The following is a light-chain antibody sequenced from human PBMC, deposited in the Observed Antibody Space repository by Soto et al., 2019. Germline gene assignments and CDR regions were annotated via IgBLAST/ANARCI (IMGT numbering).Light chain of an antibody. CDR3: QQYGGSRWT. J-gene: IGKJ1*01. V-gene: IGKV3-20*01. CDR2: GAS. Sequence: EIVLTQSPGTLSLSPGERATLSCRASQSVSSTYLAWYQQKPSQAPRLLIYGASNRATGIPDRFSGSGSGTDFTLTISRLEPEDFAVYYCQQYGGSRWTFGQGTRVDI. CDR1: QSVSSTY.